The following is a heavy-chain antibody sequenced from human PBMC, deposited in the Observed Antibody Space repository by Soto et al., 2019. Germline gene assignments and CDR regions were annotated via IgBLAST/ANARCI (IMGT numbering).Heavy chain of an antibody. CDR3: GRAPYRGANSRGAFDI. Sequence: QVQLQESGPGLVKPSQTLSLTCTVSGGSISTEYYWSWIRQPPGKGLEWIGYYYYSGSTYYNPSLKNRITISVDTSKNHFSLKVYSVTAADTAVYYCGRAPYRGANSRGAFDIWGQGTMVTVSS. V-gene: IGHV4-30-4*01. J-gene: IGHJ3*02. CDR1: GGSISTEYY. D-gene: IGHD7-27*01. CDR2: YYYSGST.